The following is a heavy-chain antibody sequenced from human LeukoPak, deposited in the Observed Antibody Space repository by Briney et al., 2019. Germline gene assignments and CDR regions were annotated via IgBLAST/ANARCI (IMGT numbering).Heavy chain of an antibody. CDR1: GYTFTGYY. Sequence: ASVKVSCKASGYTFTGYYMHWVRQAPGQGLEWMGIINPSGGSTNYAQKFQGRVTMTRDMSMSTVYMELSSLRSEDTAVYYCARGDGTVEDGETPFAVPGYYYYYMDVWGKGTTVTISS. CDR3: ARGDGTVEDGETPFAVPGYYYYYMDV. J-gene: IGHJ6*03. CDR2: INPSGGST. D-gene: IGHD3-10*01. V-gene: IGHV1-46*01.